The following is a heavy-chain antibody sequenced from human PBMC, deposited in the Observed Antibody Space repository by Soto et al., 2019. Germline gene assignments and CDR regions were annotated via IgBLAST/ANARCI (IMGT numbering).Heavy chain of an antibody. CDR1: GGSISSSSYY. J-gene: IGHJ6*02. D-gene: IGHD6-19*01. V-gene: IGHV4-39*01. CDR2: IYYSGST. Sequence: QLQLQESGPGLVKPSETLSLTCTVSGGSISSSSYYWGWIRQPPGKGLEWIGSIYYSGSTYYNPSLKSRVTISVDTSKNQFSLKLSSVTAADTAVYYCAKQWLVSYYYYGMDVWGQGTTVTVSS. CDR3: AKQWLVSYYYYGMDV.